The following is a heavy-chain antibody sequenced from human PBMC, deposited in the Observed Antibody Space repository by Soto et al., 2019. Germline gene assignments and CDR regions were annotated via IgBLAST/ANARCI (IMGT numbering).Heavy chain of an antibody. CDR1: GGSIISRGYY. CDR3: ARDGGNSGTYFVY. V-gene: IGHV4-31*03. D-gene: IGHD3-10*01. CDR2: IYYSGTT. Sequence: QVQLQESGPGLVKPSQTLSLTCTVSGGSIISRGYYWTWIRQLPGKGLEWMGYIYYSGTTYYNPSLKSRITISVDTSKNQFSLQLSSVTVADTAVYYCARDGGNSGTYFVYWGQGTRVTVSS. J-gene: IGHJ4*02.